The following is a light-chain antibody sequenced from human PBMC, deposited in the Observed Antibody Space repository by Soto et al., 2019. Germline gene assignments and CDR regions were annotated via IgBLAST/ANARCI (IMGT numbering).Light chain of an antibody. CDR3: CSYAGSSTSWV. CDR2: EDT. J-gene: IGLJ3*02. CDR1: SSDAGHYNF. Sequence: QSALTQPASVSGSPGQSSTISCTGTSSDAGHYNFVSWYQQHPGKAPKVIIYEDTTRPSGVSNRISGSKSGNTASLTISGLQAEDEADYYCCSYAGSSTSWVFGGGTKLTVL. V-gene: IGLV2-23*01.